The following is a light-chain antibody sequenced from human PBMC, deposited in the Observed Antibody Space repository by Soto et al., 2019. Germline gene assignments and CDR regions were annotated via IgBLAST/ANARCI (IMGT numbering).Light chain of an antibody. Sequence: DIQMTQSPSSLSASVGDRVTITCRASQSISSYLNWYQQKQGKAPKLLIYAASSLQSGVPSRFSGSGSGTDFTLTISSLQPEDFETYYCQQSYNNPLTFGPGTKVDIK. CDR3: QQSYNNPLT. J-gene: IGKJ3*01. CDR2: AAS. V-gene: IGKV1-39*01. CDR1: QSISSY.